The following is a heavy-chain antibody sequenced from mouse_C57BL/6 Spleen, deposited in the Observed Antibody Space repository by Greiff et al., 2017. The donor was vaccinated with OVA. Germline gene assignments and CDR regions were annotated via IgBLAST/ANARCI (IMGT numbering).Heavy chain of an antibody. V-gene: IGHV1-15*01. J-gene: IGHJ3*01. Sequence: QVQPQQSGAELVRPGASVTLSCKASGYTFTDYEMHWVKQTPVHGLEWIGAIDPETGGTAYNQKFKGKAILTADKSSSTAYMELRSLTSEDSAVYYCTRWGPYYGSSYVFAYWGQGTLVTVSA. D-gene: IGHD1-1*01. CDR1: GYTFTDYE. CDR2: IDPETGGT. CDR3: TRWGPYYGSSYVFAY.